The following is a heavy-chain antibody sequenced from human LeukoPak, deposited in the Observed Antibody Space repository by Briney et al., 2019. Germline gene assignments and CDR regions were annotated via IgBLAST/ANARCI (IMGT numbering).Heavy chain of an antibody. V-gene: IGHV4-59*08. J-gene: IGHJ5*02. CDR1: GGSISNFY. CDR2: IFYSGSA. CDR3: ARGNGWYYP. Sequence: SETLSLTCTVSGGSISNFYWSWIRQPPGKGLEWIGYIFYSGSANYNPSLKSRVTISADTSKNQFSLRLTSVTAADTAVYYCARGNGWYYPWGQGTLVTVSS. D-gene: IGHD6-19*01.